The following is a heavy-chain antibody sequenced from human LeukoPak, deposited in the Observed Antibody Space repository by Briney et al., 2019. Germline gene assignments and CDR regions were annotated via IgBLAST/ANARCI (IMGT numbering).Heavy chain of an antibody. CDR2: MYLSGAT. CDR1: GDSINSLDL. CDR3: AGLVGRYSSGLYYYYFDY. Sequence: SETQSLTCTVSGDSINSLDLWSWVRQPPGKGLEWIGEMYLSGATHSNPSVKSRVTISIDKSKNQFFLNLSSVTAADTAVYYCAGLVGRYSSGLYYYYFDYWGQGTLVTVSS. D-gene: IGHD3-22*01. J-gene: IGHJ4*02. V-gene: IGHV4-4*02.